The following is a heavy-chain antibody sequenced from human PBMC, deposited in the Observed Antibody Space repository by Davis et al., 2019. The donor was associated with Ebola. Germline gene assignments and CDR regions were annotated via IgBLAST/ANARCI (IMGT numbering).Heavy chain of an antibody. Sequence: PGGSLRLSCAASGFTFSDYYMSWIRQAPGKGLEWVSYISSSSSYTNYADSVKGRFTISRDNAKNSLYLQMNSLRAEDTAVYYCARGATVVKALDYWGQGTLVTVSS. J-gene: IGHJ4*02. CDR3: ARGATVVKALDY. V-gene: IGHV3-11*06. CDR1: GFTFSDYY. CDR2: ISSSSSYT. D-gene: IGHD4-23*01.